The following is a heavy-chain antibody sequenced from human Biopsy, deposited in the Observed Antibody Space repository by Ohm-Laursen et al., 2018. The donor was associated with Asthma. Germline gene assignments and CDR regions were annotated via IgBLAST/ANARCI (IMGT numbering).Heavy chain of an antibody. CDR3: AKDKYGGSWYIDY. CDR2: ISSDGSQK. J-gene: IGHJ4*02. CDR1: GFTFSDYG. D-gene: IGHD6-13*01. Sequence: SLRLSCAASGFTFSDYGLHWVRQAPGKGLEWVALISSDGSQKYNADSVKGRFSVSRDASKNTLYLRLESLTSEDTAVYYCAKDKYGGSWYIDYWGRGTLVTVSS. V-gene: IGHV3-30*18.